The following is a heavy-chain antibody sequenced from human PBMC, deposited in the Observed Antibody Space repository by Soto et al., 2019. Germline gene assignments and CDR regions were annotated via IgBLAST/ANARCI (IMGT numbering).Heavy chain of an antibody. D-gene: IGHD3-10*01. CDR2: IWYDGSNK. V-gene: IGHV3-33*01. CDR3: ATDFGSGTHGGY. J-gene: IGHJ4*02. Sequence: GGSLRLSCAASGFTFSSYGMHWVRQAPGKGLEWVAVIWYDGSNKYYADSVKGRFTISRDNSKNTLYLQMNSLRAEDTAVYYCATDFGSGTHGGYWGQGTLVTVSS. CDR1: GFTFSSYG.